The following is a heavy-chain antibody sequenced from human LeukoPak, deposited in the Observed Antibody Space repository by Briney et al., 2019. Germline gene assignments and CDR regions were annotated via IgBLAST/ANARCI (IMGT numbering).Heavy chain of an antibody. Sequence: GGSLRLSCAASGFTFNSYSMNWVRQAPGKGLKWVSYISSSSNIIYYADSVKGRVTISRDNAKSSLYLQMNRLRAEDTAVYYCARDRIVADGTEAFDYWGQGTLVTVSS. D-gene: IGHD6-13*01. V-gene: IGHV3-48*01. CDR3: ARDRIVADGTEAFDY. J-gene: IGHJ4*02. CDR1: GFTFNSYS. CDR2: ISSSSNII.